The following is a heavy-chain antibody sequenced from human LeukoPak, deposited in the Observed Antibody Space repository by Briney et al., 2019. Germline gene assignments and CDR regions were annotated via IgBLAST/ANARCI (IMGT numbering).Heavy chain of an antibody. V-gene: IGHV4-59*01. CDR1: GGSIISYY. CDR2: IYYSGST. Sequence: SETLSLTCTVPGGSIISYYWSGIRQPPGKGLEWVGYIYYSGSTNYNPSLESRVTISVDTSKNQFSLKLSSVTAADTAVYYCARDPGTRAFDIWGQGTMVTVSS. J-gene: IGHJ3*02. CDR3: ARDPGTRAFDI. D-gene: IGHD6-13*01.